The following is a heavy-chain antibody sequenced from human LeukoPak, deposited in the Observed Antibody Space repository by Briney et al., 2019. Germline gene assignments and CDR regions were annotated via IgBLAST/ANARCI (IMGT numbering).Heavy chain of an antibody. V-gene: IGHV3-53*01. D-gene: IGHD6-13*01. CDR2: IYSGGST. J-gene: IGHJ4*02. Sequence: GGSLRLSCAASGFTVSSNYMSWVRQAPGKGLEWVSVIYSGGSTYYADSVKGRFTISRDNSKNTLYPQMNSLRVEDTAVYYCARDGFSSSWGLAYWGQGTLVTVSS. CDR1: GFTVSSNY. CDR3: ARDGFSSSWGLAY.